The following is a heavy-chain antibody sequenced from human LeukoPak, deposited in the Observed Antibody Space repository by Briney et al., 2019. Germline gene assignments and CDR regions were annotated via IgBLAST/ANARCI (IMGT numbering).Heavy chain of an antibody. CDR3: ARGRPHGNDY. D-gene: IGHD4-23*01. CDR2: IASDGSST. CDR1: GFTFSSYW. Sequence: GGSLRLSCAASGFTFSSYWMNWVRQAPGKGLVWVSRIASDGSSTTYADSVKGRFSISRDNAKNTLYLQMNSLRVGDTAVYYCARGRPHGNDYWGQGTLVTVSS. V-gene: IGHV3-74*01. J-gene: IGHJ4*02.